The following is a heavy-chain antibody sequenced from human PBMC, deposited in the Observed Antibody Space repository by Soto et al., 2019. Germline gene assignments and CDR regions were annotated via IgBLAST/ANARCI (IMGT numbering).Heavy chain of an antibody. Sequence: QVHLQESGPGLVKPSETLSLTCTVSGGSISSHNYYWGWIRQPPGKGLEWIGSASYSGNTYYNPSLKSRVTISVDTSKNQFSLTLNSVTAADTAVYYCARPYIETRRFNGMDVWGQGTTVTVSS. CDR2: ASYSGNT. CDR1: GGSISSHNYY. V-gene: IGHV4-39*01. D-gene: IGHD6-6*01. J-gene: IGHJ6*02. CDR3: ARPYIETRRFNGMDV.